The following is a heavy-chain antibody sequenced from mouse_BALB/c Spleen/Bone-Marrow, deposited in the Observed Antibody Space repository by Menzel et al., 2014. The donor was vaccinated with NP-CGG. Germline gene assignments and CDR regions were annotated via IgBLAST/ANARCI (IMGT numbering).Heavy chain of an antibody. V-gene: IGHV5-17*02. J-gene: IGHJ3*01. CDR2: ISSGSSTI. D-gene: IGHD2-2*01. CDR3: ARGIGYDAWFVY. Sequence: DVKLVESGGGLVQPGGSRKLSCAASGFTFSSIGMHWVRQAPEKGLEWVAYISSGSSTIYYADTVKGRFTISRDNPKNTLFLQMPSLRSEDTAMYYCARGIGYDAWFVYWGQGTLVTVSA. CDR1: GFTFSSIG.